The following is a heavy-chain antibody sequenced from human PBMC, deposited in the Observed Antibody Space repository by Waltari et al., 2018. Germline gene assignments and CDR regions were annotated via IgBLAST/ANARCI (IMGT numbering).Heavy chain of an antibody. Sequence: EVQLVESGGGLVKPGGSLRLSCVGSGFTFSRNSMHWVRQAPGKGLEWVSSITSDSINIYYVDSVKGRFTISRDNAKNSLYLQMNSLRVEDTAVYYCAGGPQKDYWGQGTLVTVSS. V-gene: IGHV3-21*01. CDR3: AGGPQKDY. CDR1: GFTFSRNS. D-gene: IGHD3-16*01. J-gene: IGHJ4*02. CDR2: ITSDSINI.